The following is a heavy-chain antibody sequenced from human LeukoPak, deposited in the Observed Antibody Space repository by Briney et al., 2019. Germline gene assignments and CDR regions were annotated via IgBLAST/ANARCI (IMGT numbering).Heavy chain of an antibody. J-gene: IGHJ6*03. Sequence: PGGSLRLSCAASGFTVSSNYMSWVRQAPGKGLEWVSVIYSGGRTYYADSVKGRFTISRDNAKNTLYLQMNSLRAEDTAVYYCARAYRPRYYYYYYMDVWGKGTTVTVSS. V-gene: IGHV3-53*01. CDR2: IYSGGRT. CDR3: ARAYRPRYYYYYYMDV. CDR1: GFTVSSNY.